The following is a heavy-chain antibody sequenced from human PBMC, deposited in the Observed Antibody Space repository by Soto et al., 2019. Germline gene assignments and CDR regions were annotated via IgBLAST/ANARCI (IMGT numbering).Heavy chain of an antibody. J-gene: IGHJ4*02. CDR2: IIPIFGTA. CDR1: GGTFSSYA. CDR3: AGRGEITIFGVAPYYFDY. Sequence: ASVKVSCKASGGTFSSYAISWVRQAPGQGLEWMGGIIPIFGTANYAQKFQGRVTITADESTSTAYMELSSLRSEDTAVYYCAGRGEITIFGVAPYYFDYWGQGTLVTVSS. V-gene: IGHV1-69*13. D-gene: IGHD3-3*01.